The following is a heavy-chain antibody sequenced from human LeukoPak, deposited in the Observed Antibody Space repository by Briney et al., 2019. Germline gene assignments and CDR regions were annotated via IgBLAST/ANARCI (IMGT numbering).Heavy chain of an antibody. D-gene: IGHD2-2*02. CDR1: GFTFSSYA. V-gene: IGHV3-23*01. CDR3: VKALGYCSSTSCYTPYYFDY. CDR2: ISDGGGST. J-gene: IGHJ4*02. Sequence: PGGSLRLSCAASGFTFSSYAMSWVRQAPGKGLEWVSAISDGGGSTYYADSVKGRFTISRDNSKNTLYLQMNSLRAEDTAVYYCVKALGYCSSTSCYTPYYFDYWGQGTLVTVSS.